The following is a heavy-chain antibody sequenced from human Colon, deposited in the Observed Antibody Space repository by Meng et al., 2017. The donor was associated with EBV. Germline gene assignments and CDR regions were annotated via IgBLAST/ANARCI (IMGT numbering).Heavy chain of an antibody. V-gene: IGHV4-30-4*01. CDR1: GGSINSGDYY. CDR3: ARNYYFDY. J-gene: IGHJ4*02. CDR2: IYYTGST. Sequence: QVRLQVPGPGLVNPSQTLSLTCTVSGGSINSGDYYWSWIRQPPGKGLEWIGYIYYTGSTYYNPSLKSRVTISMDTSKNQFSLRLSSVTAADTAVYYCARNYYFDYWGQGTLVTVSS.